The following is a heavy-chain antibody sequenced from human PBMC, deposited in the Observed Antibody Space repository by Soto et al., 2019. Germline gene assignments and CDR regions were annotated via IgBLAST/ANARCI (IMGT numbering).Heavy chain of an antibody. CDR1: GGSISSSNW. CDR3: ARDLGYYGDFETGAFDI. V-gene: IGHV4-4*02. CDR2: IYHSGST. D-gene: IGHD4-17*01. Sequence: SETLSLTCAVSGGSISSSNWWSWVRQPPGKGLEWIGEIYHSGSTNYNPSLKSRVTISVDKSKNQFSLKLSSVTAADTAVYYCARDLGYYGDFETGAFDIWGQGTMVTVSS. J-gene: IGHJ3*02.